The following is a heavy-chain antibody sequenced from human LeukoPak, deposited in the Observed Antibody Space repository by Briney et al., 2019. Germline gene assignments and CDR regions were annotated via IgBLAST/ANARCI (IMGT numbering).Heavy chain of an antibody. J-gene: IGHJ1*01. D-gene: IGHD3-10*01. V-gene: IGHV3-33*01. CDR1: GFTFSDFA. CDR2: IWYDGHST. CDR3: ARGYGSGSYLDK. Sequence: PGGSLRLSCAASGFTFSDFAMHWVRQAPGKGLEWLALIWYDGHSTYYADSVKGRFTISRDDAKNTLYPQMNTLSADDTAVYFCARGYGSGSYLDKWGQGTLVTVSS.